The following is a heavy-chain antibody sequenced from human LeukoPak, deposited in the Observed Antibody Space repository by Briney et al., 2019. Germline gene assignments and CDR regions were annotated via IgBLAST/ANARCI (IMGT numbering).Heavy chain of an antibody. CDR2: ISNNGGST. J-gene: IGHJ4*02. D-gene: IGHD6-13*01. CDR3: AKRIAAPGPYFDY. Sequence: GGSLILSCAASGFTFSSYAMHWVRQAPGKGLEYVSAISNNGGSTYYANSVKGRFTISRDNSKNTLYLQMGSLRAEDTAVYYCAKRIAAPGPYFDYWGQGTLVTVSS. V-gene: IGHV3-64*01. CDR1: GFTFSSYA.